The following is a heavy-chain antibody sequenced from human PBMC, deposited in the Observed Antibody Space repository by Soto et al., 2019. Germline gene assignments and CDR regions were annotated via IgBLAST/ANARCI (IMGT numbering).Heavy chain of an antibody. D-gene: IGHD3-22*01. J-gene: IGHJ4*02. CDR3: ARYGGAYDSRGYYPDY. Sequence: ASVKVSCKASGYTFTSYYMHRVRQAPGQGLEWMGIINPSGGSTSYAQKYQGRVTMTRDKSTSTVYMELSSLRSEDTAVYYCARYGGAYDSRGYYPDYWGQGTLVTVSS. CDR1: GYTFTSYY. CDR2: INPSGGST. V-gene: IGHV1-46*01.